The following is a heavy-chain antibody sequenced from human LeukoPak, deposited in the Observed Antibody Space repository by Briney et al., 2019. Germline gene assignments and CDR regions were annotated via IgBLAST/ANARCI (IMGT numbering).Heavy chain of an antibody. CDR3: ARVTGDVVVPAAMASGYYYYYMDV. CDR2: ISAYSGNT. D-gene: IGHD2-2*01. CDR1: GYTFTGYY. J-gene: IGHJ6*03. Sequence: VASVKVSCKASGYTFTGYYMHWVRQAPGQGLEWMGWISAYSGNTNYAQKLQGRVTMTTDTSTSTAYMELRSLRSDDTAVYYCARVTGDVVVPAAMASGYYYYYMDVWGKGTTVTISS. V-gene: IGHV1-18*04.